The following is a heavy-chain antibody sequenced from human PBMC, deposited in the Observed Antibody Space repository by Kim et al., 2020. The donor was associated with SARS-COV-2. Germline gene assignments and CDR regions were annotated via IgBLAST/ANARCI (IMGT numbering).Heavy chain of an antibody. CDR2: ISSSSSYI. Sequence: GGSLRLSCAASGFTFSSYSMNWVRQAPGKGLEWVSSISSSSSYIYYADSVKGRFTISRDNAKNSLYLQMNSLRAEGTAVYYCARELDGYGSGSYYNRGGFFDYWGQGTLVTVSS. J-gene: IGHJ4*02. CDR1: GFTFSSYS. V-gene: IGHV3-21*01. CDR3: ARELDGYGSGSYYNRGGFFDY. D-gene: IGHD3-10*01.